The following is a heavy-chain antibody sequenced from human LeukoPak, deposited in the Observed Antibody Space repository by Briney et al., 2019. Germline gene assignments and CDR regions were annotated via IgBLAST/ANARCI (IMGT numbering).Heavy chain of an antibody. D-gene: IGHD3-22*01. J-gene: IGHJ4*02. V-gene: IGHV3-30*07. Sequence: VRFTISRDNSKNTLYLQMNSLRAEDTAVYYCARGYYDSSGYYYVSHFDYWGQGTLVTVSS. CDR3: ARGYYDSSGYYYVSHFDY.